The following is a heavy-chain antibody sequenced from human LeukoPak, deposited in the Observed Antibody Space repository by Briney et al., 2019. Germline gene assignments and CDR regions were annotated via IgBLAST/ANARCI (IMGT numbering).Heavy chain of an antibody. CDR1: GFTFNNYV. V-gene: IGHV3-23*01. J-gene: IGHJ4*02. CDR2: ISSTGGST. CDR3: ARDPCHGALDY. D-gene: IGHD2-2*01. Sequence: GGSLRLSCAASGFTFNNYVMNWVRQAPGKGLEWVSVISSTGGSTYYAGSVKGRFTISRDNSKNTLYLQMNSLRAEDTAVYYCARDPCHGALDYWGQGALVTVSS.